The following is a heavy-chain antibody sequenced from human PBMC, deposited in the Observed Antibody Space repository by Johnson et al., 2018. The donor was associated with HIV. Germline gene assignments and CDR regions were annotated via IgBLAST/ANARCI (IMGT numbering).Heavy chain of an antibody. CDR3: AKGVRGSSCYDAFDI. CDR2: IPASGTDT. Sequence: VQLVESVGGLVQPGGSLRLSCAASGFTFSNYGMHWVRQAPGKGLEWVSSIPASGTDTYYADSVKGRFTISRDNSKNTLYLQMNSLRADDTAVYYCAKGVRGSSCYDAFDIWGQGTMVTVS. V-gene: IGHV3-23*04. D-gene: IGHD6-6*01. J-gene: IGHJ3*02. CDR1: GFTFSNYG.